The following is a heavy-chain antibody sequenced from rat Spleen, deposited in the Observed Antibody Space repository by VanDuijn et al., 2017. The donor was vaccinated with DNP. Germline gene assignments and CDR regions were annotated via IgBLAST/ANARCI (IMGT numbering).Heavy chain of an antibody. CDR3: ARDGAAFDY. CDR2: INFAGST. D-gene: IGHD1-12*02. Sequence: EVQLQESGPGLVKPSQSLSLTCSVTGYSISKSYRWNWIRKFPGNKLEWMAYINFAGSTNYNPSLTSRISITRDTSKNQFFLQVNSVTTEDTATYYCARDGAAFDYWGQGVMVTVSS. J-gene: IGHJ2*01. CDR1: GYSISKSYR. V-gene: IGHV3-3*01.